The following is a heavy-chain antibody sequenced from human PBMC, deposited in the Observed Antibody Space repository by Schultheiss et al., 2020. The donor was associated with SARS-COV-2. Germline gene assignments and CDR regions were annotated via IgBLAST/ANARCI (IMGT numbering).Heavy chain of an antibody. D-gene: IGHD5-18*01. CDR3: ARGYRYFYYAMDV. Sequence: SETLSLTCTVSGGSISSYYWTWIRQPAGKGLEWIGRVYPSGSTNYNPSLKSRVTISGDTSKNQFSLKMSSVTAADTAVYYCARGYRYFYYAMDVWGQGTTVTVSS. J-gene: IGHJ6*02. V-gene: IGHV4-4*07. CDR2: VYPSGST. CDR1: GGSISSYY.